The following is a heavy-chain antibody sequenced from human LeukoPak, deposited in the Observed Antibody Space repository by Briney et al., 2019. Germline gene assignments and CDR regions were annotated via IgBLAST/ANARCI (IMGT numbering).Heavy chain of an antibody. Sequence: PSETLSLTCTVSGGSISSYYWSWIRQPPGKVLEWIGYIYFRGTTNYHPSIKSRVTISVDTSKNQFSLKLTSVTTADTAVYYCARSPGAPFDYWGQGSLVTVSS. D-gene: IGHD7-27*01. V-gene: IGHV4-59*01. CDR3: ARSPGAPFDY. J-gene: IGHJ4*02. CDR2: IYFRGTT. CDR1: GGSISSYY.